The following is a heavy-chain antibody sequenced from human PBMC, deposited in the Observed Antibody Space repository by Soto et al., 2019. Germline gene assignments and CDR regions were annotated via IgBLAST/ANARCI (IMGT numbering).Heavy chain of an antibody. D-gene: IGHD3-3*01. CDR2: IYYSGST. CDR3: ARGVGRTIFGVVIISAFDI. CDR1: GGSISSYY. V-gene: IGHV4-59*01. Sequence: PSETLSLTCTVSGGSISSYYWSWIRQPPGKGLEWIGYIYYSGSTNYNPSLKSRVTISVDTSKNQFSLKLSSVTAADTAVYYCARGVGRTIFGVVIISAFDIWGQGTMVTV. J-gene: IGHJ3*02.